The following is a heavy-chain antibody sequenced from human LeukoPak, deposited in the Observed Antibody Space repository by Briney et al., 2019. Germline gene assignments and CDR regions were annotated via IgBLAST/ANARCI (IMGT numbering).Heavy chain of an antibody. V-gene: IGHV3-23*01. CDR2: ISGSGGST. CDR3: AKDPRYSSGTTTGYFDY. J-gene: IGHJ4*02. Sequence: GGSLRLSCAASGFTFSSYAMSWVRQAPGKGLEWVSAISGSGGSTYYADSVKGRFTISRDNSKNTLYLQMNSLRAEDTAVYYCAKDPRYSSGTTTGYFDYWGQGTLVTVSS. CDR1: GFTFSSYA. D-gene: IGHD6-19*01.